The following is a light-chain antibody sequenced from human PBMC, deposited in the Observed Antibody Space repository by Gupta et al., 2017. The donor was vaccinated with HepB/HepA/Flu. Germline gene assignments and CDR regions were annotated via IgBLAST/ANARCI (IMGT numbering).Light chain of an antibody. CDR1: QSISTW. CDR2: KAS. Sequence: DIQMTQSPSTLSAAVGDRVTITCRASQSISTWLAWYQQKPGKAPKLLIQKASTLESGVPSKFSGSGSGTEFTLTISSLQPDDFATFYCQQESSYPCSFGQGTKLEIK. V-gene: IGKV1-5*03. CDR3: QQESSYPCS. J-gene: IGKJ2*04.